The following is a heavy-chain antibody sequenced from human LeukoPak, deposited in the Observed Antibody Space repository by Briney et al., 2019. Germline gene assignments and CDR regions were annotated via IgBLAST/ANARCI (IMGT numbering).Heavy chain of an antibody. V-gene: IGHV3-23*01. CDR2: ISGSGGST. CDR3: AKDSDGSGWYAFDY. J-gene: IGHJ4*02. D-gene: IGHD6-19*01. Sequence: PGGSLRLSCAASGFTVSSNYMSWVRQAPGKGLEWVSAISGSGGSTYYADSVKGRFTISRDNSKNTLYLQMNSLRAEDTAVYYCAKDSDGSGWYAFDYWGQGTLVTVSS. CDR1: GFTVSSNY.